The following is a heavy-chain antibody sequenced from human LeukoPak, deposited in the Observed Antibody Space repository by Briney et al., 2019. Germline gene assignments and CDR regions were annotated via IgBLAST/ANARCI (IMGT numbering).Heavy chain of an antibody. D-gene: IGHD6-13*01. CDR1: GFTFSSYA. CDR2: ISYDGSNK. CDR3: ARVNSSSWPDY. V-gene: IGHV3-30-3*01. J-gene: IGHJ4*02. Sequence: GGSLRLSCAASGFTFSSYAMHWVRQAPGKGLEWVAVISYDGSNKYYADSVKGRFTISRDNSKNTLYLQMNSLRAEDTAVYYCARVNSSSWPDYWGQGTLVTVSS.